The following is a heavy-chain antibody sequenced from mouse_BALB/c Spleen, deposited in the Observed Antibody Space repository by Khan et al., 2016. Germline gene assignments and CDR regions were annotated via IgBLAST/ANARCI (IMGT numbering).Heavy chain of an antibody. Sequence: VQLKESGPGLVKPSQSLSLTCSVTGYSITSGYYWNWIRQFPGNKLEWMGYISYDGSNNYNPSLKNRISITRDTSKNQFFLKLNSVTTEDTATYYCARVYYRYDEGYFDYWGQGTTLTVSS. CDR3: ARVYYRYDEGYFDY. D-gene: IGHD2-14*01. CDR1: GYSITSGYY. V-gene: IGHV3-6*02. CDR2: ISYDGSN. J-gene: IGHJ2*01.